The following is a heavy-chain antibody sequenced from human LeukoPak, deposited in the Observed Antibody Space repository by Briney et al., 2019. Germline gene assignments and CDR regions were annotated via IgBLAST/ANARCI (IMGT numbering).Heavy chain of an antibody. CDR1: GFTFSSYW. Sequence: GGSLRLSCAASGFTFSSYWMHWVRQAPGKGLVWVSRINNDGSSTRNADAVKGRFTISRDNAKNTLYLQMNSLRPEDTAVYYCVRGDTYDYYYYYGMDVWGQGTTVTVSS. CDR3: VRGDTYDYYYYYGMDV. V-gene: IGHV3-74*01. CDR2: INNDGSST. J-gene: IGHJ6*02. D-gene: IGHD5-18*01.